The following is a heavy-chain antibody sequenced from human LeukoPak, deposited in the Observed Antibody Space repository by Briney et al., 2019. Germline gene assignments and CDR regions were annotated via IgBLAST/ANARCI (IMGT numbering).Heavy chain of an antibody. CDR3: ARVRTGYCSGGSCYFDY. D-gene: IGHD2-15*01. CDR1: GGTFSSYA. V-gene: IGHV1-69*04. CDR2: IIPILGIA. Sequence: ASVKVSCKASGGTFSSYAISWVRQAPGQGLEWMGRIIPILGIANYAQKFQGRVTITADKSTSTAYMELSSLRSEDTAVYYCARVRTGYCSGGSCYFDYWGQGTLVTVSS. J-gene: IGHJ4*02.